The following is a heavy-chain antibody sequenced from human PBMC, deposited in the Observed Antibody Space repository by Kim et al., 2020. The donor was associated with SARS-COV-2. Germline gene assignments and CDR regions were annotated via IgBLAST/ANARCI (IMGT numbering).Heavy chain of an antibody. D-gene: IGHD4-4*01. CDR1: GFTFSTYG. J-gene: IGHJ4*02. CDR2: IWNDGSKR. Sequence: GGSLRLSCIASGFTFSTYGMHWVRQAPGKGLEWVAVIWNDGSKRYYADSVKGRFTISRDNSKKTLYLQMNSLRGEDTAVYYCARSSTPTVYYFDYWGQGALVTVSS. CDR3: ARSSTPTVYYFDY. V-gene: IGHV3-33*08.